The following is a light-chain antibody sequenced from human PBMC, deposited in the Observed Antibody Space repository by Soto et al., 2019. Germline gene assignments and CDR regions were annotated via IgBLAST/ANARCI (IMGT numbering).Light chain of an antibody. Sequence: EIVLTQSPGTLSLSPGESATLSCRASQGIGRYLAWFQQKPGQPPRLLIYDASPRATGIPGRFSGSGSGTAFTLTISILEPEDFAVYYCHQRSNWPLTFGPGTKVEI. V-gene: IGKV3-11*01. J-gene: IGKJ3*01. CDR3: HQRSNWPLT. CDR2: DAS. CDR1: QGIGRY.